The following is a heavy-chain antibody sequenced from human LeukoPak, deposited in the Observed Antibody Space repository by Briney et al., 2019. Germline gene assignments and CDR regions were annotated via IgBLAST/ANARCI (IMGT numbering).Heavy chain of an antibody. V-gene: IGHV1-69*13. CDR2: IIPIFGTA. CDR3: ATLPVYAPGWYFDL. J-gene: IGHJ2*01. Sequence: SVKVSCKASGYTFTGYYMHWVRQAPGQGLEWMGGIIPIFGTANYAQKFQGRVTITADESTSTAYMELSSLRSEDTAVYYCATLPVYAPGWYFDLWGRGTLVTVSS. CDR1: GYTFTGYY. D-gene: IGHD5/OR15-5a*01.